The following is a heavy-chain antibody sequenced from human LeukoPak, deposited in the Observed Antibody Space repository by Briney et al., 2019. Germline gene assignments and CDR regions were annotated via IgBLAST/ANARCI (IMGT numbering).Heavy chain of an antibody. CDR2: IHPSTGNP. V-gene: IGHV7-4-1*02. D-gene: IGHD3-16*02. J-gene: IGHJ4*02. CDR3: ARAFQSLGGLSLPDY. CDR1: GYTFTNYA. Sequence: GASVKVSCKASGYTFTNYAMNLVRQPPGQGLEWMGWIHPSTGNPAYAQGFTGRVVFSLDTSVATTYMEISSLKAEDTAVYFCARAFQSLGGLSLPDYWGQGTLVTVSS.